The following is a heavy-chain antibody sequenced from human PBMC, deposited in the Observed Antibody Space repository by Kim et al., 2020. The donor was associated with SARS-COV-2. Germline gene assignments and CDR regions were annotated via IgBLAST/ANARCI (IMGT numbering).Heavy chain of an antibody. J-gene: IGHJ6*01. D-gene: IGHD3-16*02. V-gene: IGHV4-34*01. CDR3: ARISDANYY. Sequence: SETLSLTCAAYGGSLNGHFWTWIRQSPGKGLEWIGEINHKGIVKSNPSLPPLKSRVTITTHTSTNQFSLTLYSVTAADTAMYLWARISDANYY. CDR1: GGSLNGHF. CDR2: INHKGIV.